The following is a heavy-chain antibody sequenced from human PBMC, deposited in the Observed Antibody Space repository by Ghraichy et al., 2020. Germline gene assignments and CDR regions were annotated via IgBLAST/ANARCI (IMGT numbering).Heavy chain of an antibody. J-gene: IGHJ6*02. D-gene: IGHD4-23*01. CDR1: GFSFTNYW. CDR3: ARFFPLPSGKGGMDV. V-gene: IGHV3-74*01. Sequence: GGSLRLSCAASGFSFTNYWMHWVRQTPGKGLVWVSHLNIDGTTVNYADSVKGRFTISRDNAGNTLYLQMNSLRAEDTAVYYCARFFPLPSGKGGMDVWGPDTTVTVSS. CDR2: LNIDGTTV.